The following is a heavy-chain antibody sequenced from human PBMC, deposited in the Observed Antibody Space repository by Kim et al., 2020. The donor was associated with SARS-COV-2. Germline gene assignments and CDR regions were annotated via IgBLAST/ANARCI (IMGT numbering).Heavy chain of an antibody. Sequence: GGSLRLSCAASGFTFSDYSMNWVRQAPGKGLEWVASISRGSRDIDYAASIKGRFTISRDNAKNSVYLQLSSLRADDTAVYFCAKDPRDCSTTSCFGNYY. D-gene: IGHD2-2*01. CDR2: ISRGSRDI. CDR3: AKDPRDCSTTSCFGNYY. V-gene: IGHV3-21*01. J-gene: IGHJ6*01. CDR1: GFTFSDYS.